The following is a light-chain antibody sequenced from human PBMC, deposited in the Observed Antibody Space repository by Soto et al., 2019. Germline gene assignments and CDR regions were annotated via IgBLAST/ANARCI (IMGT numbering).Light chain of an antibody. CDR2: DSS. CDR1: QSVSRA. J-gene: IGKJ2*01. Sequence: DIVLTQSPATLSVSPGESASLSCRASQSVSRALAWYQHVPGQAPRLLIYDSSTRATGGPARFSGSGSGTRFTLTISSLQSEDFAVYYCQQYNSWPPRYTFGQGTKLEI. V-gene: IGKV3-15*01. CDR3: QQYNSWPPRYT.